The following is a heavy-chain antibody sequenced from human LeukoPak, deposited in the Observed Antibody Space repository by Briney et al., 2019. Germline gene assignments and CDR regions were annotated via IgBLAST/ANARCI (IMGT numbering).Heavy chain of an antibody. J-gene: IGHJ4*02. D-gene: IGHD3-3*01. V-gene: IGHV4-34*01. Sequence: SETLSLTCAVYGGSFSGYSWHWIRQPPGKGLEWIGEINHSGSTNYNPSLKSRVTISVDTSKNQFSLKLSFVTAADTAVYYCRTIFGVVINRDYWGQGTLVTVSS. CDR3: RTIFGVVINRDY. CDR2: INHSGST. CDR1: GGSFSGYS.